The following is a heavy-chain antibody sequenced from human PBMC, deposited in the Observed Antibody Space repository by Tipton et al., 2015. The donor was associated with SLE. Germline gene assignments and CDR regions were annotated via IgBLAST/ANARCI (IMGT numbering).Heavy chain of an antibody. CDR2: IYPGDSDT. V-gene: IGHV5-51*03. Sequence: QLVQSGAEVKKPGESLKISCKGSGYSFTSYWIGWMRQMPGKGLEWMGIIYPGDSDTRYSPSFQGQVTISADKSISTAYLQWSSLKASDTAMYYCARRGVGLSGRFLEGLGGRDVWGQGTTVTVSS. CDR1: GYSFTSYW. J-gene: IGHJ6*02. D-gene: IGHD3-3*01. CDR3: ARRGVGLSGRFLEGLGGRDV.